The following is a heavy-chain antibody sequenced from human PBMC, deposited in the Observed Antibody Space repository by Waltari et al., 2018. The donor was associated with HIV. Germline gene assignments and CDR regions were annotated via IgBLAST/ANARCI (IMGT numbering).Heavy chain of an antibody. J-gene: IGHJ4*02. CDR1: SYSFSSAYS. Sequence: QVQLQESGPGLVKPSETLSLTCAVSSYSFSSAYSWGWIRQSPGKGLEWIGSISHRGSTYYNTPLKSRVTISVDTSKNQVSLKLSSVTAADTAVYYCARGDIVATGGFDFWGQGTLVTVSS. CDR2: ISHRGST. V-gene: IGHV4-38-2*01. CDR3: ARGDIVATGGFDF. D-gene: IGHD5-12*01.